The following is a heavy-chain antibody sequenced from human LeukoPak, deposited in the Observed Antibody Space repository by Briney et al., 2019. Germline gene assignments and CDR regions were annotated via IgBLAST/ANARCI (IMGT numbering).Heavy chain of an antibody. CDR2: IYYSGST. CDR3: ARVDTAIDY. J-gene: IGHJ4*02. Sequence: SETLSLTCTVSGGSISSSRYYWGWIRQPPGKGLEWIGSIYYSGSTYYNPSLKSRVTISVDTSKNQFSLKLSSVTAADTAVYYCARVDTAIDYWGQGTLVTVSS. CDR1: GGSISSSRYY. V-gene: IGHV4-39*01. D-gene: IGHD5-18*01.